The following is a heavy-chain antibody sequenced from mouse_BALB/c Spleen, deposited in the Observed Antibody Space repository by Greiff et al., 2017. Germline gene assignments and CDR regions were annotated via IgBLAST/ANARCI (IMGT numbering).Heavy chain of an antibody. J-gene: IGHJ2*01. CDR1: GFTFSSYA. CDR3: ARGDSGY. Sequence: EVKLVESGGGLVKPGGSLKLSCAASGFTFSSYAMSWVRQSPEKRLEWVAEISSGGSYTYYPDTVTGRFTISRDNAKNTLYLEMSSLRSEDTAMYYCARGDSGYWGQGTTLTVSS. CDR2: ISSGGSYT. V-gene: IGHV5-9-4*01.